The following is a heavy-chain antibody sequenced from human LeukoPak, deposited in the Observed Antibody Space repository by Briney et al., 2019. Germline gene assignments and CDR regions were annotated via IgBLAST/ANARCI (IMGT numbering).Heavy chain of an antibody. Sequence: ASVKVSCKASGYTFTSYFMHWVRRAPGQGLEWMGIINPSGGSTSYAQKFQGRVTMTRDTSTSTVYMELSSLRSEDTAVYYCARDRYDSSGSYLERYGMDVWGQGTTVTVSS. J-gene: IGHJ6*02. CDR1: GYTFTSYF. CDR3: ARDRYDSSGSYLERYGMDV. CDR2: INPSGGST. V-gene: IGHV1-46*01. D-gene: IGHD3-22*01.